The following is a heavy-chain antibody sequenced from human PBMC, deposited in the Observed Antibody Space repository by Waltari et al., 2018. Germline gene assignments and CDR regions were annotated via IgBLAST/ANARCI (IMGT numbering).Heavy chain of an antibody. D-gene: IGHD5-12*01. Sequence: QVQLVQSGAEVKKPGSSVKVSCKASGGTFSSYAISWVRQAPGQGLEWMGWINPNSSGTNYAQKFQGRLTMTRDTSISTAYMELSRLRSDDTAVYYCAPTRGYSGWYYFDYWGQGTLVTVSS. J-gene: IGHJ4*02. V-gene: IGHV1-2*02. CDR2: INPNSSGT. CDR3: APTRGYSGWYYFDY. CDR1: GGTFSSYA.